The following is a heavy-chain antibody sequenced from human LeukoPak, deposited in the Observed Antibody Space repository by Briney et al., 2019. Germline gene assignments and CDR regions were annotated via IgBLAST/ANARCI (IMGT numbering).Heavy chain of an antibody. V-gene: IGHV1-46*01. J-gene: IGHJ6*03. Sequence: ASVKVSCKASGYSFTSHYMHWVRQAPGQGLEWMGLINPSGSSTLYAQKFQGRVTMTRDTSISTAYMELSRLRSDDTAVYYCARVMYYYDSSGEGYYYYYMDVWGKGTTVTVSS. CDR1: GYSFTSHY. D-gene: IGHD3-22*01. CDR2: INPSGSST. CDR3: ARVMYYYDSSGEGYYYYYMDV.